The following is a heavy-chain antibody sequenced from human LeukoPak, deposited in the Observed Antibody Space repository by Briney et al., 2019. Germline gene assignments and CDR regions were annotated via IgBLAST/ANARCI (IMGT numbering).Heavy chain of an antibody. CDR3: ARGWNGGSLNWFDP. Sequence: ASVKVSCKASGYTFTGYYMHWVRQAPGQGLEWMGWINPNSGGINYAQKFQGRVTMTRDTSISAAYMQLSSLRSDDTAVYYCARGWNGGSLNWFDPWGQGTLVAVSS. CDR1: GYTFTGYY. CDR2: INPNSGGI. V-gene: IGHV1-2*02. J-gene: IGHJ5*02. D-gene: IGHD1-26*01.